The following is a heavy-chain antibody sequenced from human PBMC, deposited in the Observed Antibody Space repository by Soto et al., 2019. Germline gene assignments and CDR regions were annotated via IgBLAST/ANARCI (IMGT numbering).Heavy chain of an antibody. CDR1: GGSFSGYY. V-gene: IGHV4-34*01. J-gene: IGHJ5*02. D-gene: IGHD2-15*01. CDR3: ANQLGGYCSGGSCYSNGWFDP. CDR2: INHSGST. Sequence: SETLSLTCAVYGGSFSGYYWSWIRQPPGKGLEWIGEINHSGSTNYNPSLKSRVTISEDTSKNQFSLKLSSVTAADTAVYYCANQLGGYCSGGSCYSNGWFDPWGQGTLVTVSS.